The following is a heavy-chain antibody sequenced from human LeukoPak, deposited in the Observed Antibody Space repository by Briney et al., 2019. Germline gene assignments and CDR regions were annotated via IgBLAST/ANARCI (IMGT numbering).Heavy chain of an antibody. Sequence: GGSLRLSCITSGFTFGDHAMSWVRQAPGKGLDWGGFIRSKVYGGTTEYAASVKGRFTISRDDSKSIAYLQMNSLKSEDTAVYYCTRGPTGRWLYYGMDVWGQGTTVIVSS. J-gene: IGHJ6*02. D-gene: IGHD5-24*01. CDR2: IRSKVYGGTT. V-gene: IGHV3-49*04. CDR3: TRGPTGRWLYYGMDV. CDR1: GFTFGDHA.